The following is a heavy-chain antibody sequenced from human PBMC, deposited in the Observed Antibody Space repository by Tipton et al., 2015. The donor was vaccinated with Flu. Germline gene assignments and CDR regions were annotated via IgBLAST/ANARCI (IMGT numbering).Heavy chain of an antibody. D-gene: IGHD6-19*01. CDR3: AKDGWDTSGWYPLDY. CDR1: GFTFSGYG. CDR2: IRHDESDK. V-gene: IGHV3-30*02. Sequence: QVQLVQSGGGVVQPGGSLRLSCAASGFTFSGYGMHWVRQAPGKGLEWVAFIRHDESDKYYADSVKGRFTISRDNSKNALYLLINSLRAEDTAVYYCAKDGWDTSGWYPLDYWGQGTLVTVSS. J-gene: IGHJ4*02.